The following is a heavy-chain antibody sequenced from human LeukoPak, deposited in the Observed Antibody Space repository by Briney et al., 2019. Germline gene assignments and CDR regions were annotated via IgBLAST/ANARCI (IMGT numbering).Heavy chain of an antibody. CDR3: AKGYYGSGSYPYFDY. CDR2: ISGSGGST. D-gene: IGHD3-10*01. CDR1: GFTFSSYG. J-gene: IGHJ4*02. V-gene: IGHV3-23*01. Sequence: GGSLRLSCAASGFTFSSYGMSWVRQAPGKGLEWVSAISGSGGSTYYADSVKGRFTISRDNSKNTLYLQMNSLRAEDTAVYYCAKGYYGSGSYPYFDYWGQGTLVTVSS.